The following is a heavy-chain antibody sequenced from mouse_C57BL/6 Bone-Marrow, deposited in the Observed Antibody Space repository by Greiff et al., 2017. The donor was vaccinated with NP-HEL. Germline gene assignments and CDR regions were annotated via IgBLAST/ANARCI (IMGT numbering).Heavy chain of an antibody. CDR1: GYSFTNYL. V-gene: IGHV1-54*01. D-gene: IGHD1-1*01. CDR3: AREDYYGSSPYYFDY. J-gene: IGHJ2*01. Sequence: QVQLQQSGAELVRPGPSVKVSCKASGYSFTNYLIEWVKQRPGQGLEWIGVINPGSGGTNYNEKFKGKATLTADKSSSTAYMQLSSLTSEDSAVYFCAREDYYGSSPYYFDYWGQGTTLTVSS. CDR2: INPGSGGT.